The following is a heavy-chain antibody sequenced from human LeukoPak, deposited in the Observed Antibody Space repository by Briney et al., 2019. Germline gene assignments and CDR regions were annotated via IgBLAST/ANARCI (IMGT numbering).Heavy chain of an antibody. V-gene: IGHV3-9*01. CDR1: GFTFDDYA. CDR3: AKAFDYGDVFDI. CDR2: ISWNSGSI. J-gene: IGHJ3*02. Sequence: GGSLRLSCAASGFTFDDYAMHWVRQAPGKGLEWVSDISWNSGSINYADSVRGRFTISRDNAKNSLYLQMNSLRAEDTAVYYCAKAFDYGDVFDIWGQGTMVTVSS. D-gene: IGHD4-17*01.